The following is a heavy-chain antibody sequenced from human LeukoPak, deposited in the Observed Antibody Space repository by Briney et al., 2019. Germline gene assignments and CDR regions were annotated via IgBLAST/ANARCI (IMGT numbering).Heavy chain of an antibody. CDR3: ARRSSSSATPYCFDP. V-gene: IGHV4-39*01. CDR2: IYYSGST. Sequence: SETLSLTCTVSGGSISISSYYWGWIRQPPGKGLEWIGSIYYSGSTYYNTSLKSRVTISVDTSKNQSALKLTAVTAPDPAVYYCARRSSSSATPYCFDPCGQGTLVLVSS. D-gene: IGHD6-6*01. J-gene: IGHJ5*02. CDR1: GGSISISSYY.